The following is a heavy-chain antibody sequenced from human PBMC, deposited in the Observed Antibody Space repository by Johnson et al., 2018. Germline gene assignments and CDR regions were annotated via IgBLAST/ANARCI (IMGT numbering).Heavy chain of an antibody. CDR2: LSWHSGSI. CDR1: GFTFDDYA. Sequence: VQLVESGGGLVQPGRSLRLSCAASGFTFDDYAMNWVRQGPGKGLEWVSGLSWHSGSIGSADSVKGRFTISRDNAKNSLYLQMNSLRAEDTAGYYCAGDGGWFGELDAFDIWGQGTMVTVSS. J-gene: IGHJ3*02. D-gene: IGHD3-10*01. V-gene: IGHV3-9*01. CDR3: AGDGGWFGELDAFDI.